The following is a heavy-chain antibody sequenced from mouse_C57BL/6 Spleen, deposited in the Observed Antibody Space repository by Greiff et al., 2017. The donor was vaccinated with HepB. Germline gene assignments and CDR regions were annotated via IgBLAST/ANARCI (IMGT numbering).Heavy chain of an antibody. Sequence: EVMLVESGPELVKPGASVKMSCKASGYTFTDYNMHWVKQSHGKSLEWIGYINPNNGGTSYNQKFKGKATLTVNKSSSTAYMELRSLTSEDSAVYYCASPFTTVVATDDWGQGTTLTVSS. D-gene: IGHD1-1*01. V-gene: IGHV1-22*01. CDR3: ASPFTTVVATDD. CDR1: GYTFTDYN. CDR2: INPNNGGT. J-gene: IGHJ2*01.